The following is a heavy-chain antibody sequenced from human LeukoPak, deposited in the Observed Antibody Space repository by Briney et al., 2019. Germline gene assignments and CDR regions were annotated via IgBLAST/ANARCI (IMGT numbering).Heavy chain of an antibody. Sequence: GESLRLSCAASGFTFSTYSMNCDRQAPGEGLGWVSYISSSISTVYHAGSVKGRFTISRDNAKNSLYLQMNSLRAEDTAVYYCAREFVVGWGQGTLVTVSS. D-gene: IGHD3-16*01. J-gene: IGHJ4*02. V-gene: IGHV3-48*01. CDR2: ISSSISTV. CDR3: AREFVVG. CDR1: GFTFSTYS.